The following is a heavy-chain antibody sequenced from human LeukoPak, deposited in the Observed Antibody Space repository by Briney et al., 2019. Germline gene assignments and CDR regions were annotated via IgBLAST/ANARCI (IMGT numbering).Heavy chain of an antibody. J-gene: IGHJ6*03. Sequence: PGGSLRLSCAASGFTFSSYSMNWVRQAPGKGLEWVSSISSSSSYIYYADSVKGRFTISRDNAKNSLYLQMNSLRAEDTAVYYCARAPGILGXGELSPVYYXYXXMDXWXKGTT. CDR3: ARAPGILGXGELSPVYYXYXXMDX. CDR1: GFTFSSYS. D-gene: IGHD3-10*01. CDR2: ISSSSSYI. V-gene: IGHV3-21*01.